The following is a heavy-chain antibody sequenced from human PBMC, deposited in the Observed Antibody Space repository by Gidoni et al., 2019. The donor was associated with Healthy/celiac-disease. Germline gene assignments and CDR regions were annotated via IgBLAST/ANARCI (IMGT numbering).Heavy chain of an antibody. J-gene: IGHJ3*02. CDR3: AKAEGYGDYLVAFDI. CDR2: ISWNSGSI. CDR1: GFTFDDYA. V-gene: IGHV3-9*01. D-gene: IGHD4-17*01. Sequence: EVQLVESGGGLVQPGRSLRLSCAASGFTFDDYAMHWVRQVPGKGLELVSGISWNSGSIGYADSVKGRFTISRDNAKNSLYLQMNSLRAEDTALYYCAKAEGYGDYLVAFDIWGQGTMVTVSS.